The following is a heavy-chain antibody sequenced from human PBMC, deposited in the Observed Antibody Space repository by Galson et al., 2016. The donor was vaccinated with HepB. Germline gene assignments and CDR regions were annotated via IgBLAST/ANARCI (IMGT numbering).Heavy chain of an antibody. J-gene: IGHJ4*02. CDR1: GGSISSYY. CDR3: AGSDHPWRPGY. Sequence: SETLSLTCTVSGGSISSYYWSWIRQPPGKGLEWIGYIYYTGNTNYNPSLKSRITISVDTSKDQFSLNLSSMTAADPAVYYFAGSDHPWRPGYWGQGTLVAVSS. D-gene: IGHD3-10*01. CDR2: IYYTGNT. V-gene: IGHV4-59*08.